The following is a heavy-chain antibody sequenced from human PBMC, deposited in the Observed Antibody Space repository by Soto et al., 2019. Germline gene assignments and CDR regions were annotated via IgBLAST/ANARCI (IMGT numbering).Heavy chain of an antibody. V-gene: IGHV1-8*01. J-gene: IGHJ5*02. Sequence: QVQLVQSGAEVKKPGASVKVSCKASGYTLINNDINWVRQAAGQGLEWMGWMKPNRGATGYAQKFQGRVSLTRDTSTTTGYMELSSLTSDDTAVYYCAGDYKGSGGGRFDPWGQGTLVTVSS. D-gene: IGHD3-10*01. CDR3: AGDYKGSGGGRFDP. CDR2: MKPNRGAT. CDR1: GYTLINND.